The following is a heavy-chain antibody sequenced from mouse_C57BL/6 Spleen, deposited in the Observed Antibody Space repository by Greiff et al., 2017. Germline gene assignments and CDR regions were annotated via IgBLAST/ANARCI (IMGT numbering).Heavy chain of an antibody. D-gene: IGHD2-4*01. CDR3: ARADYDWYFDV. Sequence: EVKLVESGPGLVKPSQTVFLTCTVTGISITTGNYRWSWIRQFPGNKLEWIGYIYYSGTSTYNPSLTSRTTITRDTPKNQFFLEMNSLTAEDTATYYCARADYDWYFDVWGTGTTVTVSS. CDR1: GISITTGNYR. CDR2: IYYSGTS. J-gene: IGHJ1*03. V-gene: IGHV3-5*01.